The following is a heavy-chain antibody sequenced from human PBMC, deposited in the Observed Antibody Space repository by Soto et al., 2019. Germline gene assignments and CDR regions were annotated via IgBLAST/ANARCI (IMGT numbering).Heavy chain of an antibody. CDR1: GYSFTSYW. J-gene: IGHJ3*02. Sequence: GESLKISCKGSGYSFTSYWIGWVRQMPWKGLEWMWIIYPGDSYTRYSPSFQGQVTISADKSISTAYLQWSSLKASDTAMYYCGRKGGSSTFWRGYYRGGALDIWGQGTMVTVS. D-gene: IGHD3-3*01. CDR3: GRKGGSSTFWRGYYRGGALDI. V-gene: IGHV5-51*01. CDR2: IYPGDSYT.